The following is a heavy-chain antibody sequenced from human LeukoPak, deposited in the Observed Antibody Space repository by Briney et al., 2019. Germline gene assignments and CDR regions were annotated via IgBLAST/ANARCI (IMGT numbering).Heavy chain of an antibody. CDR2: ISGSGGST. J-gene: IGHJ4*02. CDR1: GFTFSSYA. V-gene: IGHV3-23*01. D-gene: IGHD6-19*01. CDR3: AKSFPQGAVAGIDVDY. Sequence: GGSLRLSCAASGFTFSSYAMSWVRPAPGKGLEWVSAISGSGGSTYYADSVKGRFTISRDNSKNTLYLQMNSLRAEDTAVYYCAKSFPQGAVAGIDVDYWGQGTLVTVSS.